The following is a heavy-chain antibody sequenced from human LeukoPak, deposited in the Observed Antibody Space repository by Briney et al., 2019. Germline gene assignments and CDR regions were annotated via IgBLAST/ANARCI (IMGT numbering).Heavy chain of an antibody. CDR3: AKALVRGITMTSFDY. Sequence: PGGSLRLSCAASGFTVSSNYMSWVRQAPGKGLEWVSTISGGGGSTYYADSVKGRFTISRDNSKNTLYLQMNSLRAEDTAVYYCAKALVRGITMTSFDYWGQGTLVTVSS. CDR2: ISGGGGST. D-gene: IGHD3-10*01. CDR1: GFTVSSNY. V-gene: IGHV3-23*01. J-gene: IGHJ4*02.